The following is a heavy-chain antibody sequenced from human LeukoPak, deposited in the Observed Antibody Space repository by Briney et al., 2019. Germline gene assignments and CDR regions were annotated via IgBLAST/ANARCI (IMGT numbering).Heavy chain of an antibody. Sequence: GGSLRLSCATSGFNFDRYTIHWVRQAPGKGLEWVSLAGWAGGTTFYSDSVRGRFTISRDSGRKSVYLQMNSLRAEDTAVYYCARVAVGATSIVDYWGQGTLVTVSS. CDR1: GFNFDRYT. V-gene: IGHV3-43*01. D-gene: IGHD1-26*01. CDR3: ARVAVGATSIVDY. CDR2: AGWAGGTT. J-gene: IGHJ4*02.